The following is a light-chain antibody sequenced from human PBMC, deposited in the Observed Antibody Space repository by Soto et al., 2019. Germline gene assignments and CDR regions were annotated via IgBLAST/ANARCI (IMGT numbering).Light chain of an antibody. J-gene: IGKJ4*01. Sequence: EIVLTQSPATLSLSPGERATLSCRASQSVSSYLAWYQQKPGQAPRLLIYDASNRATGIPARFSGSGSGTDFTLTISSLEPEDFAVYYCQQSSNWPWLTFGGGTKVDIK. CDR2: DAS. CDR3: QQSSNWPWLT. CDR1: QSVSSY. V-gene: IGKV3-11*01.